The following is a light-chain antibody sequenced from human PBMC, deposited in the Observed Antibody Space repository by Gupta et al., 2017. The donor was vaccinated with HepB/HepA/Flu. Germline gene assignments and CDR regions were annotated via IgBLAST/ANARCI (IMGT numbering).Light chain of an antibody. CDR3: AAWDDSLNGYV. CDR2: SNN. V-gene: IGLV1-44*01. J-gene: IGLJ1*01. Sequence: QSSLPQPPSASGSAVQRVRTSCSRSSSNIGSNTVNWYQQLPGTAPKLLIYSNNQRPSGVPDRFSGSKSGTSASLAISGLQSEDEADYYCAAWDDSLNGYVFGTGTKVTVL. CDR1: SSNIGSNT.